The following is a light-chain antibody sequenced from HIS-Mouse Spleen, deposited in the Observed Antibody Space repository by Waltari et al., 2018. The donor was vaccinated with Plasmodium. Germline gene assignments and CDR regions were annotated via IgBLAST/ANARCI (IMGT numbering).Light chain of an antibody. CDR1: QGISSY. CDR2: AAS. Sequence: AIRMTQSPSSFSASTGDRVTLTCRASQGISSYLAWYQQKPGKAPKLLIYAASTLQSGVPSRFSGSGSGTDFTLTISSLQSEDFAVYYCQQYNNWSFTFGPGTKVDIK. J-gene: IGKJ3*01. CDR3: QQYNNWSFT. V-gene: IGKV1-8*01.